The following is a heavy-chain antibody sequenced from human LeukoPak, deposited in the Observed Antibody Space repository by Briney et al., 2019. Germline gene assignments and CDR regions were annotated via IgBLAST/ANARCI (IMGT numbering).Heavy chain of an antibody. Sequence: VASVKVSGKVSGYALTELSMHWVRQAPGKRLEWMGGFDPEDGETIYAQKFQGRVTMTTDTSTSTAYMELRSLRSDDTAVYYCARDRPLVGATKGWFDPWGQGTLVTVSS. V-gene: IGHV1-24*01. CDR3: ARDRPLVGATKGWFDP. CDR2: FDPEDGET. J-gene: IGHJ5*02. D-gene: IGHD1-26*01. CDR1: GYALTELS.